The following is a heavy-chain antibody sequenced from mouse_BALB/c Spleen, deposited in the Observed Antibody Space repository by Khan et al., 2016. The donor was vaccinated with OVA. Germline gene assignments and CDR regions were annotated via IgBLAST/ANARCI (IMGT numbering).Heavy chain of an antibody. V-gene: IGHV3-2*02. CDR3: ARTARIKY. J-gene: IGHJ2*01. CDR1: GYSITGGYG. D-gene: IGHD1-2*01. Sequence: EVQLQESGPGLVKPSQSLSLTCTVTGYSITGGYGWNWIRQFPGNKLEWMGYISYSGSTNDNPSLKSRISITRDTSKNQFFLQLNSVTTEDTATYYCARTARIKYWGQGTTLTVSS. CDR2: ISYSGST.